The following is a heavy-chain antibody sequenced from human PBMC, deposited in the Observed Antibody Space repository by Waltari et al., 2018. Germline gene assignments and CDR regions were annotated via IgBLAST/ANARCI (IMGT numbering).Heavy chain of an antibody. V-gene: IGHV4-61*02. CDR1: GGSISSGSYY. D-gene: IGHD6-19*01. J-gene: IGHJ4*02. CDR3: ASHTEEYSSGWYGYYFDY. CDR2: IYTSGST. Sequence: QVQLQESGPGLVKPSQTLSLTCTVSGGSISSGSYYWSWIRQPAGKGLEWIGRIYTSGSTNYNPSLKSRVTRSVDTSKNQFSLKLSSVTAADTAVYYCASHTEEYSSGWYGYYFDYWGQGTLVTVSS.